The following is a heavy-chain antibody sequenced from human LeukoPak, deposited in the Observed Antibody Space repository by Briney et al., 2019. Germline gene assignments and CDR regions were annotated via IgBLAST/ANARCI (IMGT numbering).Heavy chain of an antibody. V-gene: IGHV4-39*07. D-gene: IGHD6-13*01. CDR3: ARGQSGYSSSWYWFDP. CDR2: IYYSGST. J-gene: IGHJ5*02. Sequence: SETLSLTCTVSAGSISSSSYSWGWIRQPPGKGLEWIGSIYYSGSTYFNPSLKSRVTISVDTSKNQFSLKLSSVTAADTAVYYCARGQSGYSSSWYWFDPWGQGTLVTVSS. CDR1: AGSISSSSYS.